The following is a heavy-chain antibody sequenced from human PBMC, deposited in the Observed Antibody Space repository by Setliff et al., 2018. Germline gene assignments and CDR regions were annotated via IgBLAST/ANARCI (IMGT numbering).Heavy chain of an antibody. J-gene: IGHJ4*02. CDR3: ARHRGRPSSGTCFDY. Sequence: GESLKISCKASGYSFSNFWINWVRQLPGKGLEWMGRIEPTDSYTNYSPSFQGHATISIDKSITTAYLHWSSLKASDTAIYYCARHRGRPSSGTCFDYWGQGTPVTVSS. CDR2: IEPTDSYT. V-gene: IGHV5-10-1*01. CDR1: GYSFSNFW. D-gene: IGHD1-1*01.